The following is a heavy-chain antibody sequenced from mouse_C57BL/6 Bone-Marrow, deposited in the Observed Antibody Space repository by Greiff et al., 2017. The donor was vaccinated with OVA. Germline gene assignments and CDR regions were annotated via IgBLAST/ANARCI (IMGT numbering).Heavy chain of an antibody. CDR1: GYTFTDYN. Sequence: EVKLQESGPELVKPGASVKMSCKASGYTFTDYNMHWVKQSHGKSLEWIGYINPNNGGTSYNQKFKGKATLTVNKSSSTAYMELRSLTSEDSAVYYCARATYYYGSSWYFDVWGTGTTVTVSS. J-gene: IGHJ1*03. CDR3: ARATYYYGSSWYFDV. D-gene: IGHD1-1*01. CDR2: INPNNGGT. V-gene: IGHV1-22*01.